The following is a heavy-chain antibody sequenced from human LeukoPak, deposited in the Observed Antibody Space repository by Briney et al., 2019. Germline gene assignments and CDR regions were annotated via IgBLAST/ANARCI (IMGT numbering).Heavy chain of an antibody. J-gene: IGHJ1*01. D-gene: IGHD3-22*01. CDR2: ISYDGSNK. CDR3: ATYYYDSSGYFSEQEYFQH. V-gene: IGHV3-30*03. CDR1: GFTFSSYG. Sequence: GGSLRLSCAASGFTFSSYGMHWVRQAPGKGLEWVAVISYDGSNKYYADSVKGRFTISRDNSKNTLYLQMNSLRAEDTAVYYCATYYYDSSGYFSEQEYFQHWGQGTLVTVSS.